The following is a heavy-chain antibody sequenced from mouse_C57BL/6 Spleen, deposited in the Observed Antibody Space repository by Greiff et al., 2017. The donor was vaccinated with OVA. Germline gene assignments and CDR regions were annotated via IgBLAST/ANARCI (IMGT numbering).Heavy chain of an antibody. CDR3: ARGAWDLYYFDY. Sequence: VHLVESGPGLVAPSQSLSIPCTVSGFSLTSYGVSWVRQPPGKGLEWLGVIWGDGSTNYHSALISRLSISKDNSKCQVFLKLNSLQTDDTATDYCARGAWDLYYFDYWGQGTTLTVSS. J-gene: IGHJ2*01. D-gene: IGHD4-1*01. CDR1: GFSLTSYG. V-gene: IGHV2-3*01. CDR2: IWGDGST.